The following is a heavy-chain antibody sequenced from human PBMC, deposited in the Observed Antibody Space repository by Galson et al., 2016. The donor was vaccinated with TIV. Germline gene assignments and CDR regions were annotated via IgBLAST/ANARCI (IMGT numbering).Heavy chain of an antibody. CDR2: IYHSGST. CDR3: ARAFTGNYGMDV. Sequence: LSLTCAVSGGSISSGGYSWSWIRQPPGKGLEWIGYIYHSGSTYYKPSLKSRVTISVDTSKNQSSLKVSSVTAADTAVYYCARAFTGNYGMDVWGQGTTVTVSS. V-gene: IGHV4-30-2*01. CDR1: GGSISSGGYS. J-gene: IGHJ6*02. D-gene: IGHD3-10*01.